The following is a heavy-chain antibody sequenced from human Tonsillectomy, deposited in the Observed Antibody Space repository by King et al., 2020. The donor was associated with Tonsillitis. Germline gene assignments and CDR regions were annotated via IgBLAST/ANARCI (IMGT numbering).Heavy chain of an antibody. J-gene: IGHJ4*02. Sequence: VQLQQWGAGLLKPSETLSLTCAVYGGSFSDYYWSWIRQPPGKGLEWIGEINHSGSTNYNPSLKSRVTISVDTSKNQFSLMLSSVTAADTAVFYCARVANKIQGRDYFDYWGQGTPVTVSS. D-gene: IGHD2/OR15-2a*01. CDR1: GGSFSDYY. V-gene: IGHV4-34*01. CDR2: INHSGST. CDR3: ARVANKIQGRDYFDY.